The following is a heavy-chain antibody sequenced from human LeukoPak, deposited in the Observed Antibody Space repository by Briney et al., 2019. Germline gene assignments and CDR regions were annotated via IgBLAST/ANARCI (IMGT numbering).Heavy chain of an antibody. CDR1: RFTFSNYW. V-gene: IGHV3-7*01. D-gene: IGHD4-23*01. Sequence: PGGXLRLSCAASRFTFSNYWMSWVRQAPGKGLEWVANIKEDGSEKYYVESVKGRFTISRDKAKNSLYLQMNSLRAEDSAVYYCARDLGGGPPGYWGQGTLVTVSS. CDR2: IKEDGSEK. J-gene: IGHJ4*02. CDR3: ARDLGGGPPGY.